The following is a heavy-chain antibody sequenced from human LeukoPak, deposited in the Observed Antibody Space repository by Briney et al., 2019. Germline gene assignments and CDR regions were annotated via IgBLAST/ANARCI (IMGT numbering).Heavy chain of an antibody. CDR2: IYYSGST. J-gene: IGHJ4*02. CDR3: ARVKGSVGATSLDY. CDR1: GYSISGAYY. D-gene: IGHD1-26*01. V-gene: IGHV4-38-2*02. Sequence: SETLSLTCTVSGYSISGAYYWGWIRQPPGKGLEWIGSIYYSGSTYYNPSLKSRVTISVDTSKNQFSLKLSSVTAADTAVYYCARVKGSVGATSLDYWGQGTLVTVSS.